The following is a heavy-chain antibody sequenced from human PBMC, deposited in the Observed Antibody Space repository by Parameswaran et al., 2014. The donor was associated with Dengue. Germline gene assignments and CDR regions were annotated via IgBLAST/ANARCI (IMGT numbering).Heavy chain of an antibody. D-gene: IGHD6-13*01. Sequence: GALRLSCAASGFTVSSNYMSWVRQAPGKGLEWVSVIYSGGSTYYADSVKGRFTISRDNSKNTLYLQMNSLRAEDTAVYYCARGGVYARGDWFDPWGQGTLVTVSS. CDR1: GFTVSSNY. CDR3: ARGGVYARGDWFDP. V-gene: IGHV3-53*01. J-gene: IGHJ5*02. CDR2: IYSGGST.